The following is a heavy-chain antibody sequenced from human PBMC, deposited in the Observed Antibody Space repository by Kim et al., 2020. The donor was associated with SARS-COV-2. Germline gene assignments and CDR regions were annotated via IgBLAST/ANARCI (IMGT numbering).Heavy chain of an antibody. CDR2: IYYSGST. J-gene: IGHJ4*02. V-gene: IGHV4-59*01. CDR3: ARFRRLGNSGGFFLY. D-gene: IGHD3-3*01. Sequence: SETLSLTCTVSGGSISSYYWSWIRQPPGKGLEWIGYIYYSGSTNYNPSLKSRVTISVDTSKNQFSLKLSSVTAADTAVYYCARFRRLGNSGGFFLYWGQGTLVTVSS. CDR1: GGSISSYY.